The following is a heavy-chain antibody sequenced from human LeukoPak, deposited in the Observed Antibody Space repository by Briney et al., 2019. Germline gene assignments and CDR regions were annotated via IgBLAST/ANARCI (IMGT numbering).Heavy chain of an antibody. CDR1: GYTFTSYD. Sequence: ASVKVSCKASGYTFTSYDINWVRQAPGQRLEWMGWMNPNSGNTGYAQKYQGRVTITRNTSISTAYMELSSLRSEDTAVYYCARGPFRHKGIVGAPNWFDPWGQGTLVTVSS. CDR3: ARGPFRHKGIVGAPNWFDP. D-gene: IGHD1-26*01. CDR2: MNPNSGNT. J-gene: IGHJ5*02. V-gene: IGHV1-8*01.